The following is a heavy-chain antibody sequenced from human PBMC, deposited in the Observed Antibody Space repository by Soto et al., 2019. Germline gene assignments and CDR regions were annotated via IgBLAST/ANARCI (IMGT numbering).Heavy chain of an antibody. CDR2: IIPRSATS. CDR3: AREGLVLVPTTGKSHYYYYAMDV. Sequence: ASVKVSCKASGDTFSTYTITWMRQAPGQGLEWMGGIIPRSATSNYAQKFQGRVTITADESTNTAYMELSSLRSEDTAVYYCAREGLVLVPTTGKSHYYYYAMDVWG. J-gene: IGHJ6*02. V-gene: IGHV1-69*13. CDR1: GDTFSTYT. D-gene: IGHD2-2*01.